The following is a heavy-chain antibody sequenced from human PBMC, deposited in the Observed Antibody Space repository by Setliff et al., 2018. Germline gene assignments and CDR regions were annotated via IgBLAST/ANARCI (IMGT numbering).Heavy chain of an antibody. V-gene: IGHV1-46*01. J-gene: IGHJ4*02. Sequence: ASVKVSCKASGYTFTSYYMHWVRQAPGQGLEWMGIINPGGGSASYAEKFQGRVTMTRDTSTSTAYLELRSLRSDDTAVYYCSRLVRYCTTTSCQRLSGGEYWGQGTLVTVSS. D-gene: IGHD2-2*01. CDR1: GYTFTSYY. CDR3: SRLVRYCTTTSCQRLSGGEY. CDR2: INPGGGSA.